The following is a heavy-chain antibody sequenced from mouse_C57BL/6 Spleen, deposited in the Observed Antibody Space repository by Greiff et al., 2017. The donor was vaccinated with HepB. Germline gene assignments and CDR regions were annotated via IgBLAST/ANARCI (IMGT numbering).Heavy chain of an antibody. J-gene: IGHJ4*01. D-gene: IGHD1-1*01. V-gene: IGHV1-69*01. CDR3: ARSMNYGSSSFYAMDY. Sequence: QVQLQQPGAELVMPGASVKLSCKASGYTFTSYWMHWVKQRPGQGLEWIGEIDPSDSYTNYNQKFKGKSTLTVDKSSSTAYMQLSSLTSEDSAVYYCARSMNYGSSSFYAMDYWGQGTSVTVSS. CDR1: GYTFTSYW. CDR2: IDPSDSYT.